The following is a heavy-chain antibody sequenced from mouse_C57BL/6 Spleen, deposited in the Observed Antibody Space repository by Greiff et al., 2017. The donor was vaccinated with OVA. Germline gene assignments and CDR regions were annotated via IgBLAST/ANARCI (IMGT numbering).Heavy chain of an antibody. CDR1: GYTFTDYY. CDR3: ARSFFTGYFDY. Sequence: EVQLQQSGPELVKPGASVKISCKASGYTFTDYYMNWVKQSHGKSLEWIGDINPNNGGTSYNQKFKGKATLTVDKSSSTAYMELRSLTSEDSAVYYCARSFFTGYFDYWGQGTTLTVSS. CDR2: INPNNGGT. J-gene: IGHJ2*01. V-gene: IGHV1-26*01.